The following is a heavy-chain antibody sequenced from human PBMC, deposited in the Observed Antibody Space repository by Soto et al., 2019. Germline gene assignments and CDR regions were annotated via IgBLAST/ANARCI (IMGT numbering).Heavy chain of an antibody. CDR3: ARGGYSYGNYGMDV. CDR2: IIPIFGTA. D-gene: IGHD5-18*01. CDR1: GGTFSSYA. J-gene: IGHJ6*02. V-gene: IGHV1-69*13. Sequence: SVKVSCKASGGTFSSYAISWVRQAPGQGLEWMGGIIPIFGTANYAQKFQGRVTITADGSTSTAYMELSSLRSEDTAVYYCARGGYSYGNYGMDVWGQGTTVTVSS.